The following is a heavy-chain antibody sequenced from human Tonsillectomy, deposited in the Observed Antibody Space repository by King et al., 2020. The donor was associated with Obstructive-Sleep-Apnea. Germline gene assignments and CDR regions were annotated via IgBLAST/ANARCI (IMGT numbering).Heavy chain of an antibody. Sequence: VQLVQSGGGLGKPGGSLRLSCAASGFTFSDYYMTWIRQAPGKGLEWLSSISSSGSTIYYADSVKGRVTIPRDNAKNSLYVQMNSLRAEDTAVYYCARVSWDYYGMDVWGQGTTVTVSS. J-gene: IGHJ6*02. CDR1: GFTFSDYY. V-gene: IGHV3-11*01. CDR2: ISSSGSTI. D-gene: IGHD2/OR15-2a*01. CDR3: ARVSWDYYGMDV.